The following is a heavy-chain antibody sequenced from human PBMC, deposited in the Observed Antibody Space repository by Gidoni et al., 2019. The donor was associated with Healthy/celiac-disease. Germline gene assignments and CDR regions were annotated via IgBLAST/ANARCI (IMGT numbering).Heavy chain of an antibody. J-gene: IGHJ3*02. D-gene: IGHD6-19*01. Sequence: EVQLVQSGAAVKKTGASLTISCKGSGYGFTSYGIGWVRQLPGKGLEWMGVIYPGDSDTRYSPSFQGQVTISADKSISTAYLQWSSLKASDTAMYYCARPQDSSGRDAFDIWGQGTMVTVSS. CDR1: GYGFTSYG. CDR2: IYPGDSDT. V-gene: IGHV5-51*01. CDR3: ARPQDSSGRDAFDI.